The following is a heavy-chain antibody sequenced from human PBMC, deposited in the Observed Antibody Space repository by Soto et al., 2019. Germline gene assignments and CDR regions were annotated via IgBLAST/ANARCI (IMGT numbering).Heavy chain of an antibody. D-gene: IGHD3-22*01. V-gene: IGHV5-51*01. CDR2: IYPGDSDT. CDR3: ARQRWDSSGYYSGHFVY. CDR1: GYSFTTYW. Sequence: PGEYLKISCKGSGYSFTTYWIGWVRQMPGKGLEWLGIIYPGDSDTRYSPSFQGQVTISADKSISTAYLQWSSLKASDTALYYCARQRWDSSGYYSGHFVYWCQGTLVTVSS. J-gene: IGHJ4*02.